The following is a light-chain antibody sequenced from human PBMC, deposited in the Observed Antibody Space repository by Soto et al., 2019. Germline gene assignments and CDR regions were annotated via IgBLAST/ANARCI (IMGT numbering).Light chain of an antibody. CDR1: QEISNH. Sequence: DLQMTQSPSSLSASVGDRVTITCRASQEISNHLAWFQQKPGKPPKSLIYDASSLQSGVPSKFSGSGSGTDFTLPISSLQPEDFATYYCQQYHNYPVTFGGGTKVEIK. CDR3: QQYHNYPVT. J-gene: IGKJ4*01. CDR2: DAS. V-gene: IGKV1-16*02.